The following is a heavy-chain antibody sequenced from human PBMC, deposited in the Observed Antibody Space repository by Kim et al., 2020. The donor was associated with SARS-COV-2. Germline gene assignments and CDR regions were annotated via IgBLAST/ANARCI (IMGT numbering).Heavy chain of an antibody. V-gene: IGHV4-34*01. CDR2: INHSGST. Sequence: SETLSLTCAVYGGSFSGYYWSWIRQPPGKGLEWIGEINHSGSTNYNPSLKSRVTISVDTSKNQFSLKLSSVTAADTAVYYCARGGRGSGSYRYYYYYYGMDVWGQGTTVTVSS. D-gene: IGHD3-10*01. CDR1: GGSFSGYY. J-gene: IGHJ6*02. CDR3: ARGGRGSGSYRYYYYYYGMDV.